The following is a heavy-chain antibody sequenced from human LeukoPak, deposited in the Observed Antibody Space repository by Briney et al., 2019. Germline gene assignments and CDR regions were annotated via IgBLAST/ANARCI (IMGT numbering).Heavy chain of an antibody. CDR3: ARLSWQLLPFDY. V-gene: IGHV4-59*08. CDR2: IYYSGST. D-gene: IGHD2-15*01. J-gene: IGHJ4*02. Sequence: SETLSLTCTVSGGSISSYYWSWIRQPPGKGLEWIGYIYYSGSTNYNPSLKSRVTISVDTSKNQFSLKLSSVTAADTAVYYCARLSWQLLPFDYWGQGTLVTVSS. CDR1: GGSISSYY.